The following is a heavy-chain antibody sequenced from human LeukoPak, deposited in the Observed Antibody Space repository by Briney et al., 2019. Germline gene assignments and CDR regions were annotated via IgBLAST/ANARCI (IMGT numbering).Heavy chain of an antibody. V-gene: IGHV3-66*01. CDR3: ARAMGYDILTGPNGDFHI. Sequence: GGSLRLSCAASGFTFSSYAMSWVRQAPGKGLEWGSVIYSGGSTYYSDSVKGRFTISRDNSKNTLYLQMNSLRADDTAVYYCARAMGYDILTGPNGDFHIWGPGTMVTVSS. CDR2: IYSGGST. D-gene: IGHD3-9*01. J-gene: IGHJ3*02. CDR1: GFTFSSYA.